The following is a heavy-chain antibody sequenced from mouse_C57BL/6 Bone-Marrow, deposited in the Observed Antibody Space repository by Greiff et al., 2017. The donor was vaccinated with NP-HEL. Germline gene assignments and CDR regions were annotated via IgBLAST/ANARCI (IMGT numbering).Heavy chain of an antibody. V-gene: IGHV1-81*01. J-gene: IGHJ2*01. CDR2: IYPRSGNT. CDR1: GYTFTSYG. CDR3: AREMDDGYYHYFDY. D-gene: IGHD2-3*01. Sequence: QVHVKQSGAELARPGASVKLSCKASGYTFTSYGISWVKQRTGQGLEWIGEIYPRSGNTYYNEKFKGKATLTADKSSSTAYMELRSLTSEDSAVYFCAREMDDGYYHYFDYWGQGTTLTVSS.